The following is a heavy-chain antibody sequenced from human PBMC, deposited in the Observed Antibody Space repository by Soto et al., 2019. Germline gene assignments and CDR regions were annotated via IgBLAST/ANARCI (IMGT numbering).Heavy chain of an antibody. Sequence: SLRLSCEASGFKFGDYAMHWVRQAPGKGLEWVSGVSWNSEIVGYADSVKGRFTISRDNAKNSLYLEMSSLRTEDTALYYCAKDRGPCSGNKCSSLYYYYGMDVWGQGSTVTVSS. CDR1: GFKFGDYA. V-gene: IGHV3-9*01. CDR3: AKDRGPCSGNKCSSLYYYYGMDV. D-gene: IGHD2-15*01. J-gene: IGHJ6*02. CDR2: VSWNSEIV.